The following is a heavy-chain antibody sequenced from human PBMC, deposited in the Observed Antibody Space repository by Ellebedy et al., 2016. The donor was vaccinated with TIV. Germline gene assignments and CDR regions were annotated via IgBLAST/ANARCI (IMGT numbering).Heavy chain of an antibody. CDR1: GGSFSGYY. Sequence: MPSETLSLTCTVYGGSFSGYYWSWISQPPGKGLEWIGEINHSGSTNYNPALQSRVTISVDTSKNQFTLKLSSVTAADTAVFYCARQGWNSFRFNYYYYGMDVWGQGTTVTVSS. V-gene: IGHV4-34*01. J-gene: IGHJ6*02. CDR3: ARQGWNSFRFNYYYYGMDV. CDR2: INHSGST. D-gene: IGHD1-7*01.